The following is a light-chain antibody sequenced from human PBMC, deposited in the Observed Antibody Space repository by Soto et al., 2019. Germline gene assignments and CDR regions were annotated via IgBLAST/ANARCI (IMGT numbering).Light chain of an antibody. J-gene: IGKJ3*01. CDR1: QSVSSY. CDR3: QQRSNWPPFT. CDR2: DAS. V-gene: IGKV3-11*01. Sequence: EIVLTQSPATLSLSPWERATLSCRASQSVSSYLAWYQQKPGQAPRLLIYDASNRATGIPARFSGSRSGTDFTLTISSLEPEDFAVYYCQQRSNWPPFTFGPGTKVDIK.